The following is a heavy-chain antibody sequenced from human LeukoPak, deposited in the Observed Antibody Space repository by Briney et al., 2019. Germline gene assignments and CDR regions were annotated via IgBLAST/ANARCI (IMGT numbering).Heavy chain of an antibody. CDR2: IHYSGST. D-gene: IGHD6-19*01. J-gene: IGHJ4*02. V-gene: IGHV4-59*01. CDR1: GGSIGSYY. Sequence: SSETLSLTCTVSGGSIGSYYWNWIRQAPGKGLEWIGYIHYSGSTNHNSSLKSRVTISVDTSKNQYSLKLSSVTAADTAVYYCARDGVAGGFGYWGQGTLVTVSS. CDR3: ARDGVAGGFGY.